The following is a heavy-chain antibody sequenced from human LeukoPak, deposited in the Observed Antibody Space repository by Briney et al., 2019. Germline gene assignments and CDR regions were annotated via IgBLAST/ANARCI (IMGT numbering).Heavy chain of an antibody. Sequence: PSETLSLTCAVYGGSFSGYYWSWIRQPPGKGLEWIGEINHSGSTNYNPSLKSRVTISVDTSKNQFSLKLSSVTAADTAVYYCARVLYRLAGQYIDYWGQGTLVTVSS. D-gene: IGHD2-8*01. V-gene: IGHV4-34*01. J-gene: IGHJ4*02. CDR3: ARVLYRLAGQYIDY. CDR1: GGSFSGYY. CDR2: INHSGST.